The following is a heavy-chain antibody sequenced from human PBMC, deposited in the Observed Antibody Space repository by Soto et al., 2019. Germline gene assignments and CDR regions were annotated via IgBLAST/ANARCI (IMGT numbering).Heavy chain of an antibody. CDR2: IYYSGST. V-gene: IGHV4-59*01. CDR1: GDSIRSYY. J-gene: IGHJ6*02. Sequence: SETLSLTCTVSGDSIRSYYWTWIRQPPGKGLELIGYIYYSGSTRYNPSLKSRVTISVDMSKNQFSLKLSSVIAADTAVYYCAREYGGLDNRLDVWGQGNGVTVSS. D-gene: IGHD5-12*01. CDR3: AREYGGLDNRLDV.